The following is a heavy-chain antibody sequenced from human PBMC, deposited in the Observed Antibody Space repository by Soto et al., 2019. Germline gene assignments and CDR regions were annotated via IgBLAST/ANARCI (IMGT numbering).Heavy chain of an antibody. D-gene: IGHD3-10*01. CDR3: ARDNGFGESDV. Sequence: QVQLVQSGAEVKKPGASVKVSCKASGYSFTSYGISWVRQAPGQGLEWMGWISAYNGNTTYAQKLQGRVTMTTATATSTAYMELRSLGSDGMAVYSCARDNGFGESDVWGQGTTVTVSS. CDR2: ISAYNGNT. J-gene: IGHJ6*02. CDR1: GYSFTSYG. V-gene: IGHV1-18*03.